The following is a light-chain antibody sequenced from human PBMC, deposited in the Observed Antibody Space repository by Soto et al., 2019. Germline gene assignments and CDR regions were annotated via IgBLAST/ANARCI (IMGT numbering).Light chain of an antibody. CDR3: QQYHKWHPIT. CDR1: QSVDGY. J-gene: IGKJ5*01. CDR2: GAS. Sequence: EVVMTQSPVTLSVSPWERATLSCRASQSVDGYLACYQQKPGQAPRLLSYGASTRATGVTARFIGGGSGTEFTLTISSLQSEESAVYYCQQYHKWHPITFGQGTRLEIK. V-gene: IGKV3-15*01.